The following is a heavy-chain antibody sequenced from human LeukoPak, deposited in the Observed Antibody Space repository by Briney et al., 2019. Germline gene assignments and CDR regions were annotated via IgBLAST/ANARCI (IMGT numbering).Heavy chain of an antibody. J-gene: IGHJ6*03. D-gene: IGHD6-19*01. CDR1: GGSFSGYY. Sequence: PSETLSLTCAVYGGSFSGYYWSWIRQPPGKGLEWIGEIDHSGSTNYNPSLKSRVTISVDTSKNQFSLKLSSVTAADTAVCYCARKGRVNGSGWYGYYYYMDVWGKGTTVTVSS. CDR2: IDHSGST. CDR3: ARKGRVNGSGWYGYYYYMDV. V-gene: IGHV4-34*01.